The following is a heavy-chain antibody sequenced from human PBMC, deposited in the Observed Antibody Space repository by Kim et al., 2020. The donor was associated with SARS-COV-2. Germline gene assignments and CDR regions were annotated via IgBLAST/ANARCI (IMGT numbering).Heavy chain of an antibody. J-gene: IGHJ1*01. V-gene: IGHV3-74*01. CDR1: GFTFSDSW. Sequence: GGSLRLSCVASGFTFSDSWMHWVRQAPGKGLVWVSRIDWGGSTTNYADSVRGRFTITRDNARNTLYLQMNSLRAEDTAVYHCVRDRTSWDWGQGTLVTVSP. CDR3: VRDRTSWD. D-gene: IGHD6-6*01. CDR2: IDWGGSTT.